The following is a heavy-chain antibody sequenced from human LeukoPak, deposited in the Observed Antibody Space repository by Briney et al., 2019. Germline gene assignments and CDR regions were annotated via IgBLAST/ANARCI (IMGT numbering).Heavy chain of an antibody. CDR3: AKGSNGDYDN. J-gene: IGHJ4*02. CDR1: GFTVSSNY. Sequence: PGGSLRLSCAASGFTVSSNYMSWVRQAPGKGLEWVSVIYSGGSTYYADSVKGRFTISKDNSKNMMYLQMDSLGVDDTAIYYCAKGSNGDYDNWGQGTLVTVSS. CDR2: IYSGGST. D-gene: IGHD4-17*01. V-gene: IGHV3-53*01.